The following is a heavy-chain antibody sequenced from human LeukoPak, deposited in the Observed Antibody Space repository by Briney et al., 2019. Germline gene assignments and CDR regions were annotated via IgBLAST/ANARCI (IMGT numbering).Heavy chain of an antibody. D-gene: IGHD6-6*01. J-gene: IGHJ4*02. CDR2: FYTSGTP. CDR3: ARRRNVAAPFDY. Sequence: PSETLSLTCTVSGGSISRGSYFWSWIRQPAGKGLEWIGRFYTSGTPNYNPSLKSRVTISVDTSRNQFSLKLSSVTAADTAVYYCARRRNVAAPFDYWGQGTLVTVSS. V-gene: IGHV4-61*02. CDR1: GGSISRGSYF.